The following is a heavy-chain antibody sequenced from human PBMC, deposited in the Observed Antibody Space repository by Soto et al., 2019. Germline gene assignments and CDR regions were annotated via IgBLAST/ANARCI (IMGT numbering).Heavy chain of an antibody. CDR2: IPSRGRP. J-gene: IGHJ5*02. V-gene: IGHV4-30-4*01. Sequence: QVQLRESGPGLVKPSQTLSLTCSVSGASVAGGSYYWSGVRQPPGKGLEWIGYIPSRGRPFYNPSLTSRGTISVDTSKNELSLQLTSVTAADTAVYYCARDTYSGYDFGLWGQGTLVTVSS. D-gene: IGHD5-12*01. CDR3: ARDTYSGYDFGL. CDR1: GASVAGGSYY.